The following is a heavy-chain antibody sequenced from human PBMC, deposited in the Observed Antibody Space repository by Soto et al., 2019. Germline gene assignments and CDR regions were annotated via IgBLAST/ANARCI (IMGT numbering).Heavy chain of an antibody. D-gene: IGHD6-19*01. CDR1: HGSITRSTFY. V-gene: IGHV4-39*01. Sequence: QLQLKESGPGLVKPSETLSLNCTVSHGSITRSTFYWGWIRQPPGKGLEWIGSVHYTGNTYYNPSLKSRVTISIDSSKNHPYLKLSSVTAADTAGYYGAIHLYSGASSGYYCSWGQGALVTFSS. J-gene: IGHJ5*02. CDR3: AIHLYSGASSGYYCS. CDR2: VHYTGNT.